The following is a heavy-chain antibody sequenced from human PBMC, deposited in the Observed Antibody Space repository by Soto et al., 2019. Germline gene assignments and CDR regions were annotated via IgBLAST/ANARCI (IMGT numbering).Heavy chain of an antibody. CDR2: IIPILGIA. J-gene: IGHJ4*02. Sequence: QVQLVQSGAEVKKPGSSVKVSCKASGGTFSSYTISWVRQAPGQGLEWMGRIIPILGIANYAQKFQGRVTITAGKSTSTAYMELSSLRSEDTAVYYCARFGTFAYWGQGTLVTVSS. CDR3: ARFGTFAY. CDR1: GGTFSSYT. D-gene: IGHD3-16*01. V-gene: IGHV1-69*02.